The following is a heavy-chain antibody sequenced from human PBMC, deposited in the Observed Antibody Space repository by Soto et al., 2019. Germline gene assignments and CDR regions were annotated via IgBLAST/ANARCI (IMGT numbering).Heavy chain of an antibody. CDR1: GYTFANYG. CDR2: ISGYNLNT. J-gene: IGHJ4*02. V-gene: IGHV1-18*01. Sequence: QVRLVQSGPEVKKPGASVRVSCKASGYTFANYGITWVRQTSGQGLEWLGGISGYNLNTHYAQKFEDRVTLTTDKSTYTVYMELRSLKSDDTAIYFCARERRWEPLLYWGQGTLVTVSP. CDR3: ARERRWEPLLY. D-gene: IGHD1-26*01.